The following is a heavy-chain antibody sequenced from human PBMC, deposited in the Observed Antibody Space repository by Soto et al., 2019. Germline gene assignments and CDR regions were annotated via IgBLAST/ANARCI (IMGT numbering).Heavy chain of an antibody. V-gene: IGHV4-31*03. CDR1: GGSISSSSYY. CDR2: IYYSGSS. CDR3: ARVDYVRAFDI. D-gene: IGHD4-17*01. J-gene: IGHJ3*02. Sequence: KPSETLSLTCTVSGGSISSSSYYWGWIRQPPGKGLEWIGYIYYSGSSYYTPSLKSRLTISVDASQNQFSLKMVSVTAADTAIYYCARVDYVRAFDIWGQGTMVTVS.